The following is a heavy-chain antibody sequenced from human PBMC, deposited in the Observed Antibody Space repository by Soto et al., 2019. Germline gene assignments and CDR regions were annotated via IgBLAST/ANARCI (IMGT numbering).Heavy chain of an antibody. CDR3: AKHSTTYDSWSGAVKGAFDI. D-gene: IGHD3-3*01. CDR1: GFTFSSYA. J-gene: IGHJ3*02. V-gene: IGHV3-23*01. CDR2: ISDGGDST. Sequence: PGGSLRLSCAASGFTFSSYALTWVRQAPGKGLEWVSGISDGGDSTHYADSAKGRFTVSRDNSKNTLYLQINSLRAEDTAVYYCAKHSTTYDSWSGAVKGAFDIWGQGTMVTVSS.